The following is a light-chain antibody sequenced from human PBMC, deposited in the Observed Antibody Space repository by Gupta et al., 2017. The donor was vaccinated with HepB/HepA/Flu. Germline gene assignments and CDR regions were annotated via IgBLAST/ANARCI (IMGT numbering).Light chain of an antibody. CDR3: QHDDCTSWA. V-gene: IGKV4-1*01. CDR2: WAS. Sequence: DIVMTQSPDSLTVSLGERATINCKSSQSVLYSSNNMNYLAWYQQKPGQPPKLLIYWASTRESGVPDRFSGSGSGTDFTLTISSLQAEDVAVYYCQHDDCTSWAFGQGTKVEIK. J-gene: IGKJ1*01. CDR1: QSVLYSSNNMNY.